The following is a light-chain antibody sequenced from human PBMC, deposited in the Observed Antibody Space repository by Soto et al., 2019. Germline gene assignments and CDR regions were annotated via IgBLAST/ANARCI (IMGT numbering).Light chain of an antibody. V-gene: IGLV2-8*01. J-gene: IGLJ1*01. CDR2: EVT. Sequence: QAVVTQPPSASGSPGQSVTISCTGSSSDIGGYDFVSWYQQHPGKVPKLLIYEVTKRPSGVPDRFSGSKSGNTASLTVSGLQADDEADYYCSSYAGSSNVFGTGTKLTVL. CDR3: SSYAGSSNV. CDR1: SSDIGGYDF.